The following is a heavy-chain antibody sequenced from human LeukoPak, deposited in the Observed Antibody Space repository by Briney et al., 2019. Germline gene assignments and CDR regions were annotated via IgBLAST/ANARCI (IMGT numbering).Heavy chain of an antibody. CDR2: INHSGST. V-gene: IGHV4-34*01. Sequence: SETLSLTCAVYGGSFSGYYWSWIRQPPGKGLEWIGEINHSGSTNYNPSLKSRVTISVDTSKNQFSLKLSSVTAADTAVYYCARHGAVLLWFGEPPQAFGYWGQGTLVTVS. J-gene: IGHJ4*02. CDR1: GGSFSGYY. D-gene: IGHD3-10*01. CDR3: ARHGAVLLWFGEPPQAFGY.